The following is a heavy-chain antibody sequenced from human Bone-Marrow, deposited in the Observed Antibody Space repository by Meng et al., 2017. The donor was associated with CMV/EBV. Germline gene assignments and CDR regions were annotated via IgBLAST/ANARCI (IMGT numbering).Heavy chain of an antibody. J-gene: IGHJ6*02. CDR3: ARDIVVVPAIHLDNSEGGMDV. CDR2: INPNSGGT. Sequence: ASVKVSCKASGYTFTGYYMHWVRQAPGQGLEWMGWINPNSGGTNYAQKFQGRVTMTRDTSISTAYMELSRLRSDDTAVYYCARDIVVVPAIHLDNSEGGMDVWGQGTTVTVPS. CDR1: GYTFTGYY. D-gene: IGHD2-2*01. V-gene: IGHV1-2*02.